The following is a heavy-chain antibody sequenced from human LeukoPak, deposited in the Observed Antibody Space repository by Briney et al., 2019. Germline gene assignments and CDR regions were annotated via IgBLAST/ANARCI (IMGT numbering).Heavy chain of an antibody. CDR1: GGSISNYY. J-gene: IGHJ4*02. Sequence: SETLPLTCTVSGGSISNYYWRWIRQPPGKGLEWIASFYHSGSTNYNPSYSPSLKSRVTISVDTSKNQFSLKLTSVTAADTAVYYCARGSYDSSGYYWAYYFDYWGQGTLVTVSS. D-gene: IGHD3-22*01. CDR2: FYHSGST. V-gene: IGHV4-59*01. CDR3: ARGSYDSSGYYWAYYFDY.